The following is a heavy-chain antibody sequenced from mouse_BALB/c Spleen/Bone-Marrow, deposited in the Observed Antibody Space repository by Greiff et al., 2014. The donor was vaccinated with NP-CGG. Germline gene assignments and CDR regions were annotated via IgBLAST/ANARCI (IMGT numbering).Heavy chain of an antibody. Sequence: QVQLQQSGAELGKPGTSGKLSCKAFGYNFTTYYMYRGKQRPGQGLEWIGEINPNNGGTNFKEKFKSKATLTVDKSSSTAYMQLSSLTSEDSAVYYCTRGRTWDFDYWGQGTTLTVSS. CDR1: GYNFTTYY. CDR2: INPNNGGT. D-gene: IGHD4-1*01. CDR3: TRGRTWDFDY. J-gene: IGHJ2*01. V-gene: IGHV1S81*02.